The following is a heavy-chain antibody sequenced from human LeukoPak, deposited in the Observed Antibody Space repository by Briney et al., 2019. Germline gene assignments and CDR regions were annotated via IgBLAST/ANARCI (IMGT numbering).Heavy chain of an antibody. CDR3: AISANGGNSFWNY. CDR2: ISGSGTNI. D-gene: IGHD4-23*01. J-gene: IGHJ4*02. CDR1: GFTFSSFA. V-gene: IGHV3-48*04. Sequence: GGSLRLSCAASGFTFSSFAMSWVRQAPGKGLEWVSYISGSGTNIDYADSVKGRFIISRDNAKNSVYLQMNSLRAEDTAVYYCAISANGGNSFWNYWGQGTLVTVSS.